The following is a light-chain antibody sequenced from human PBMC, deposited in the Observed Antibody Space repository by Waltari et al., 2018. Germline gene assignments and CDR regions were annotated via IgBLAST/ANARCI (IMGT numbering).Light chain of an antibody. J-gene: IGKJ1*01. Sequence: DIQMTQSPSSLSASVGDRVTITCCASQSISTFLSWYPQTPGKAPKLLIYAASSLPVEVPSRFSGAVSGTDFTLTISSLQPEDFATYYCQQSYTTPWTFGQGTKVEIK. V-gene: IGKV1-39*01. CDR3: QQSYTTPWT. CDR1: QSISTF. CDR2: AAS.